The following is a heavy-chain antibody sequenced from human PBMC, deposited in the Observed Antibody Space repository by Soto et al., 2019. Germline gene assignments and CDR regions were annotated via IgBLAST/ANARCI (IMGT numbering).Heavy chain of an antibody. CDR2: IKQDGTEK. D-gene: IGHD5-18*01. CDR3: ARGDTPMITGMDSFDI. CDR1: GFTFSLYW. V-gene: IGHV3-7*01. J-gene: IGHJ3*02. Sequence: GSLVLACSASGFTFSLYWMNGVRQAAGKGLEWVANIKQDGTEKNYVDSVKGRFTISRDNARNSLYLQMDSLRAEDTAVYFCARGDTPMITGMDSFDIWGQGTMVTV.